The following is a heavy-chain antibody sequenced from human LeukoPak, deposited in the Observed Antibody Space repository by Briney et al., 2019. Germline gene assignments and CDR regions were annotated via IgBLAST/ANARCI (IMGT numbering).Heavy chain of an antibody. CDR1: GYTFTSYY. CDR3: ATDRGGLLAGGY. V-gene: IGHV1-46*01. CDR2: INPSGGST. D-gene: IGHD1-26*01. J-gene: IGHJ4*02. Sequence: ASVKVSCKASGYTFTSYYMHWVRQAPGQGLEWMGIINPSGGSTSYAQKFQGRVTMTEDTSTDTAYMELSSLRSEDTAVYYCATDRGGLLAGGYWGQGTLVTVSS.